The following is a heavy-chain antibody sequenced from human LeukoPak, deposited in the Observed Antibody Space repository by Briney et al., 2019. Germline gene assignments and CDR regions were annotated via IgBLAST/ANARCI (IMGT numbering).Heavy chain of an antibody. CDR1: GFTFNNYA. Sequence: GGSLRLSCAASGFTFNNYAMSWVRQAPGKGLEWVSGISGSGGGTYYADSVKGRFTISRGNSKNTLYLQMNTLRAEDTAIYYCAKGLVGYCSGGSCYPFDYWGQGTLVTVSS. CDR2: ISGSGGGT. D-gene: IGHD2-15*01. J-gene: IGHJ4*02. CDR3: AKGLVGYCSGGSCYPFDY. V-gene: IGHV3-23*01.